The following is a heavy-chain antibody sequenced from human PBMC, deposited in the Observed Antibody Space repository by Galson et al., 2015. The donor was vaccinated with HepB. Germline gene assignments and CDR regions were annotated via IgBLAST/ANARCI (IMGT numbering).Heavy chain of an antibody. CDR3: ASRGITMIVVANQH. CDR1: GFTFSSYA. Sequence: SLRLSCAASGFTFSSYAMSWVRQAPGKGLEWVSAISGSGGSTYYADSVKGRFTISRDNSKNTLYLQMNSLRAEDTAVYYCASRGITMIVVANQHWGQGTLVTVSS. CDR2: ISGSGGST. J-gene: IGHJ1*01. D-gene: IGHD3-22*01. V-gene: IGHV3-23*01.